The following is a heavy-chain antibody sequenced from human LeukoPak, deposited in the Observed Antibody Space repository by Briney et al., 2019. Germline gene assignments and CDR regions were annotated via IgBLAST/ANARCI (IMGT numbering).Heavy chain of an antibody. CDR2: IYTSGST. CDR3: ARGHYSNYYYYYYMDV. Sequence: SETLSLTCTVSGGSISSGSYYWSWIRQPAGKGLEWIGRIYTSGSTNYNPSLESRVTISVDTSKNQFSLKLSSVTAADAAVYYCARGHYSNYYYYYYMDVWGRGTTVTVSS. V-gene: IGHV4-61*02. J-gene: IGHJ6*03. CDR1: GGSISSGSYY. D-gene: IGHD4-11*01.